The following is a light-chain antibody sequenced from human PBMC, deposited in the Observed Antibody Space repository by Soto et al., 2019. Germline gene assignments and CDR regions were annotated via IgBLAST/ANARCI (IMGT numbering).Light chain of an antibody. J-gene: IGLJ7*01. CDR1: SGHSSYA. Sequence: QPVLTQSPSASASLGASVKLTCTLSSGHSSYAIAWHQQQPEKGPRYLMKLNSDGSHSKGDGIPDRFSGSSSGAERYLTISSLQSEDEADYDCQTWGTGIAVFGGGTQLTVL. CDR2: LNSDGSH. CDR3: QTWGTGIAV. V-gene: IGLV4-69*01.